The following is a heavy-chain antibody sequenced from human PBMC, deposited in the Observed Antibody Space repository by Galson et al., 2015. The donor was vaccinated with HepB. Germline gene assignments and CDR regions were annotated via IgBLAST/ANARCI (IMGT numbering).Heavy chain of an antibody. J-gene: IGHJ3*02. Sequence: LRLSCAASGFTVSSNYMSWVRQAPGKGLEWVSVIYSGGSTYYADSVKGRFTISRDNSKSTLYLQMNSLRAEDTAVYYCASGYEGAFDIWGQGTMVTVSS. D-gene: IGHD5-12*01. CDR3: ASGYEGAFDI. CDR2: IYSGGST. CDR1: GFTVSSNY. V-gene: IGHV3-66*01.